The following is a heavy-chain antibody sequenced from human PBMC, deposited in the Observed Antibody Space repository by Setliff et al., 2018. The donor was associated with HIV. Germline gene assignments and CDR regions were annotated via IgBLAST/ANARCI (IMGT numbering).Heavy chain of an antibody. CDR2: IYYSGST. CDR1: GGSISSSY. CDR3: ARAGSYGWDY. V-gene: IGHV4-59*01. Sequence: ASETLSLTCTVSGGSISSSYWTWIRQPPGKGLEWIGYIYYSGSTNYNPSLKSRLTISVDTSKNQVSLKLSSVTAADTAVYYCARAGSYGWDYWGQGTLVTVPQ. J-gene: IGHJ4*02. D-gene: IGHD5-18*01.